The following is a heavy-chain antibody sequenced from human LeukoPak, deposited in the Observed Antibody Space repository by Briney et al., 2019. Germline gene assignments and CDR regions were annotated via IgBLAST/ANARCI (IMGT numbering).Heavy chain of an antibody. CDR3: ARGHHYYYYMNV. CDR1: GGSISSGGSF. CDR2: IYNSGGA. Sequence: SETLSLTCTVSGGSISSGGSFWIWIRQHPGKGLEWIGYIYNSGGAYYNPSLGSRLSISVDASKNQFSLRLTSVTAADTAVYFCARGHHYYYYMNVWGNGTTVTVSS. J-gene: IGHJ6*03. V-gene: IGHV4-31*03.